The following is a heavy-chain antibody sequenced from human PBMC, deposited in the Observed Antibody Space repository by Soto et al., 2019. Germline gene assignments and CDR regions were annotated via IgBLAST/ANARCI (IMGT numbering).Heavy chain of an antibody. CDR1: GFTFSSYA. J-gene: IGHJ6*02. Sequence: EVQLLESGGGLVQPGGSLRLSCAASGFTFSSYAMKWVRQAPGKGLEWVSLIGESGTPTYYADSVKGRFTISTDNSGNTLFLEMYSLRAEDTAVYYCARYIPGVRYYGMDVWGQGTTVTVSS. CDR3: ARYIPGVRYYGMDV. D-gene: IGHD2-2*01. V-gene: IGHV3-23*01. CDR2: IGESGTPT.